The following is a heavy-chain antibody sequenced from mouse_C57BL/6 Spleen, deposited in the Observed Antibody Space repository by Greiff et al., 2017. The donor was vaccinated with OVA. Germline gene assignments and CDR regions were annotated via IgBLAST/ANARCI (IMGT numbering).Heavy chain of an antibody. J-gene: IGHJ4*01. CDR3: AKKQGGYFYLNAMDY. CDR2: ILPGSGST. V-gene: IGHV1-9*01. D-gene: IGHD3-1*01. Sequence: QVQLQQSGAELMKPGASVKLTCKATGYTFTGYWIEWVQQRPGHGLEWIGEILPGSGSTNYNEKFKGKATFTADTSSNTAYMQLSSLTTEDSAIYYCAKKQGGYFYLNAMDYWGQGTSVTVSS. CDR1: GYTFTGYW.